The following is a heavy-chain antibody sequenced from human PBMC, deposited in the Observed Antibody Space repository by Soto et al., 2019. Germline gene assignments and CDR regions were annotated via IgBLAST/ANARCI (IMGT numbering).Heavy chain of an antibody. V-gene: IGHV3-74*01. CDR3: ARVLTSEDGHYYYALDV. J-gene: IGHJ6*02. CDR2: ISSGGSST. CDR1: GFTFSDYW. Sequence: GGSLRLSCAASGFTFSDYWMHWVRQAPGKGLVWVSRISSGGSSTDYADSVKGRFIVFRDNAKDTLYLQMNSLRAEDTAVYYCARVLTSEDGHYYYALDVWGQGTTVTVSS.